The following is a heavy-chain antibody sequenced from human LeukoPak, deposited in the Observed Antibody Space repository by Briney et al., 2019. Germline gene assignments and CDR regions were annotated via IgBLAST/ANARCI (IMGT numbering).Heavy chain of an antibody. CDR2: IRSNGGST. Sequence: PGGFLRLSCSASGFTFSNYSMHWVRQAPGKGLEYVSAIRSNGGSTYYADSVKGRFIISRDNAKNSLYLQMNSLRAEDTAVYYCARDGRYFDSWGQGTLVTVSS. J-gene: IGHJ4*02. D-gene: IGHD1-26*01. V-gene: IGHV3-64*04. CDR3: ARDGRYFDS. CDR1: GFTFSNYS.